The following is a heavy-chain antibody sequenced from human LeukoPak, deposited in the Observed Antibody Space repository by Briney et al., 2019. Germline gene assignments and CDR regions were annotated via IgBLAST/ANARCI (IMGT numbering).Heavy chain of an antibody. CDR3: ARAETTLLLNY. CDR2: ISAHNGNT. D-gene: IGHD4-11*01. J-gene: IGHJ4*02. V-gene: IGHV1-18*01. CDR1: GYSFTNYG. Sequence: ASVKVSCKASGYSFTNYGIIWARQTPGQGLQWMGWISAHNGNTNCAQKLQGRVTLTTDTSTSTVYMELRSLTSDDTAVYYCARAETTLLLNYWGQGTLVTVSS.